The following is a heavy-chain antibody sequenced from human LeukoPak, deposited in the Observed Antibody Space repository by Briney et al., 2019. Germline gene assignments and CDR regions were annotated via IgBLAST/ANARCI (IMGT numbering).Heavy chain of an antibody. J-gene: IGHJ4*02. CDR3: ARVAYYGSENYAGIDY. CDR2: IYHSGST. Sequence: SETLSLTCTVSNDSISSGDYYWNWIRQPPGKGLEWIGSIYHSGSTYYNPSLKSRVTISVDTSKNQFSLKLSSVTAADTAVYYCARVAYYGSENYAGIDYWGQGTLVTVSS. V-gene: IGHV4-38-2*02. D-gene: IGHD3-10*01. CDR1: NDSISSGDYY.